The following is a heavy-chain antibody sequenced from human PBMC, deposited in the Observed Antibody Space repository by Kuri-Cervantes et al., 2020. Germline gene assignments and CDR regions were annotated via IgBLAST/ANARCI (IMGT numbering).Heavy chain of an antibody. J-gene: IGHJ6*02. CDR2: IYYSGST. V-gene: IGHV4-4*02. CDR3: ARGSRYYGSGILGGMDV. CDR1: GGSISSSNW. Sequence: SETLSLTCAVSGGSISSSNWWSWVRQPPGKGLEWIGSIYYSGSTYYNPSLKSRVTISVDTSKNQFSLKLSSVTAADTAVYYCARGSRYYGSGILGGMDVWGQGTTVTVSS. D-gene: IGHD3-10*01.